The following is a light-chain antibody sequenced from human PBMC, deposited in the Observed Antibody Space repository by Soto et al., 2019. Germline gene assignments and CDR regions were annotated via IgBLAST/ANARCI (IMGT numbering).Light chain of an antibody. V-gene: IGLV2-23*02. CDR3: SSYAGPSVSVV. CDR2: EVN. CDR1: SSDVGSYNS. Sequence: QSALTQPASVSGSPGQSITISCTGTSSDVGSYNSVSWYQQHPDKVPKLMIYEVNKRLSGVSDRFSGSKSGNTASLTISGLQAEDEADYSCSSYAGPSVSVVFGGGTKLTVL. J-gene: IGLJ2*01.